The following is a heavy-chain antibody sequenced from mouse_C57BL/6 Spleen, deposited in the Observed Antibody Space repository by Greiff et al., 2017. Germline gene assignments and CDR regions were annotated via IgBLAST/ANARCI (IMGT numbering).Heavy chain of an antibody. Sequence: QVQLQQSGAELAKPGASVKLSCKASGYTFTSYWMHWVKQRPGQGLEWIGYINPSSGFTKYNQKFKDKDTLTADKSSSTAYMQLSSLTYEDSAVYYCARSTVGDAMDYWGQGTSVTVSS. D-gene: IGHD1-1*01. CDR1: GYTFTSYW. V-gene: IGHV1-7*01. CDR2: INPSSGFT. CDR3: ARSTVGDAMDY. J-gene: IGHJ4*01.